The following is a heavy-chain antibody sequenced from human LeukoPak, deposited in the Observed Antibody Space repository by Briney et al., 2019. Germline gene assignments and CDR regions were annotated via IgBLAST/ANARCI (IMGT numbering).Heavy chain of an antibody. Sequence: PGESLKISCKASGHSFTNYWIVWVRQMPGRGLEYMGFIYPGDSNTRYNPSFQGQVTISADKSISTAYLQWSSLKASDTAMYYCARHRISDYDSGVSWCDPWGQGTLVTVSS. CDR1: GHSFTNYW. CDR3: ARHRISDYDSGVSWCDP. V-gene: IGHV5-51*01. CDR2: IYPGDSNT. D-gene: IGHD5-12*01. J-gene: IGHJ5*02.